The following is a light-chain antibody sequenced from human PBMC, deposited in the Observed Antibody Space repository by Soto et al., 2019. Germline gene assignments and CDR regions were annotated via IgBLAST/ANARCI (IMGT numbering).Light chain of an antibody. V-gene: IGLV1-44*01. CDR2: NSY. Sequence: QSVLTQPPSASGTPGQRVTISCSGSSSNIGSKTVNWYQQLPGTVPKLLIYNSYQRPSGVPDRFSASKSGTSASLAISGLQSVDEADYYCSSWDARLNGYVFGTGTKVTVL. J-gene: IGLJ1*01. CDR3: SSWDARLNGYV. CDR1: SSNIGSKT.